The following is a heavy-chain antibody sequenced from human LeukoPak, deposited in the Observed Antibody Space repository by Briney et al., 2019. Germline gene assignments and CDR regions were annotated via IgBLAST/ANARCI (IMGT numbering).Heavy chain of an antibody. Sequence: EASAKVSCKASGYTFTSYAMHWVRQAPGQRLEWMGWINAGNGNTKYSQKFQGRVTITRDTSASTAYMELSSLRSEDTAVYYCARDKWGYCSGGSCGNWFDPWGQGTLVTVSS. CDR3: ARDKWGYCSGGSCGNWFDP. CDR1: GYTFTSYA. CDR2: INAGNGNT. D-gene: IGHD2-15*01. J-gene: IGHJ5*02. V-gene: IGHV1-3*01.